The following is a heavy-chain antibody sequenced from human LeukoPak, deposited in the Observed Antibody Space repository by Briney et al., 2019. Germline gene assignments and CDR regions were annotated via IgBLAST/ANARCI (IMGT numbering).Heavy chain of an antibody. Sequence: SQTLSLTCTVSGGSISSGSYYWGWIRQPAGKGLEWIGRIYTSGSTNYNPSLKSRVTISVDTSKNQFSLKLSSVTAADTAVYYCARGSSIAARPLSYSTNPDIWGQGTMVTVSS. J-gene: IGHJ3*02. CDR2: IYTSGST. CDR1: GGSISSGSYY. CDR3: ARGSSIAARPLSYSTNPDI. V-gene: IGHV4-61*02. D-gene: IGHD6-6*01.